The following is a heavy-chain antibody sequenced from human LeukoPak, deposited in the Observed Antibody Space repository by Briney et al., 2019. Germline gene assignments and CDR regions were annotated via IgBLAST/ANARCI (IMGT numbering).Heavy chain of an antibody. CDR1: GFTFSSYW. Sequence: GGSLRLSCAASGFTFSSYWMHWVRQAPGKRLVWVSRINSDGSSTSYADSVKGRFTISRDNAKNTLYLQMNSLRAEDTAVYYCARDTYDYVWGSYRLFDYWGQGTLVTVSS. CDR2: INSDGSST. J-gene: IGHJ4*02. CDR3: ARDTYDYVWGSYRLFDY. D-gene: IGHD3-16*02. V-gene: IGHV3-74*01.